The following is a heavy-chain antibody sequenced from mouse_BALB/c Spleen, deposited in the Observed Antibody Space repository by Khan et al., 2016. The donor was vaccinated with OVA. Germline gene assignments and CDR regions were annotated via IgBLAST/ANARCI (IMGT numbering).Heavy chain of an antibody. V-gene: IGHV5-17*02. CDR1: GFTFSSFG. J-gene: IGHJ2*01. CDR3: TRSYYGSSSFYFDY. D-gene: IGHD1-1*01. CDR2: ISSGSYTI. Sequence: EVMLVESGGGLVQPGGSRKLSCAASGFTFSSFGMHWVRQAPEKGLEWVAYISSGSYTIYYADTVKGRFTISRDNPKNTLFLQMTSLRSEDTAIYFCTRSYYGSSSFYFDYWGHGTTLTVSS.